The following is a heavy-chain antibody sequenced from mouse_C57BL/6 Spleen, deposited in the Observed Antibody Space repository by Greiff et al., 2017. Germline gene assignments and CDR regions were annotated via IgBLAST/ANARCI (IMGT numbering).Heavy chain of an antibody. D-gene: IGHD1-1*01. CDR1: GYTFTSHW. CDR3: ARDYGSSYWYFDV. V-gene: IGHV1-64*01. Sequence: VQLQQSGAELVKPGASVKLSCKASGYTFTSHWMHWVKQRPGQGLEWIGMIHPNSGSTNYNEKFKSKATLTVDKSSSTAYMQLSSLTSEDSAVYYCARDYGSSYWYFDVWGTGTTVTVSS. J-gene: IGHJ1*03. CDR2: IHPNSGST.